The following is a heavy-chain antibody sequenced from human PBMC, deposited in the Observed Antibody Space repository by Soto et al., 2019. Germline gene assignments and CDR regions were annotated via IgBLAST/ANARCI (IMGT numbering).Heavy chain of an antibody. V-gene: IGHV3-33*01. Sequence: LRLSCEASGFDIITYGLHWVRQAPGKGLEWLAFIWYDGSNQHYAASVKGRFTISRDNSRNTLYLQMNNLRADDTAVYFCARAVSSATCYDCIGYWGRGTLVTVSS. D-gene: IGHD2-2*01. CDR3: ARAVSSATCYDCIGY. J-gene: IGHJ4*02. CDR1: GFDIITYG. CDR2: IWYDGSNQ.